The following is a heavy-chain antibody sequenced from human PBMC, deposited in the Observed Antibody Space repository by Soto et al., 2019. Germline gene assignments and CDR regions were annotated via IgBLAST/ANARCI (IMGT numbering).Heavy chain of an antibody. Sequence: EASVKVSCKASGYTFTSYDINWVRQATGQGLEWMGWMNPNSGKTGYAQQFQGRVTMTRNISISTAYMELSSLRSEDTAVYYCARSGCCTNGVPYYYGMDVWGQGTTDTVSS. V-gene: IGHV1-8*01. CDR3: ARSGCCTNGVPYYYGMDV. J-gene: IGHJ6*02. D-gene: IGHD2-8*01. CDR2: MNPNSGKT. CDR1: GYTFTSYD.